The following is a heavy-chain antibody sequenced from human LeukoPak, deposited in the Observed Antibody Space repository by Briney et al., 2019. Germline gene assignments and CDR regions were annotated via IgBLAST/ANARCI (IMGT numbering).Heavy chain of an antibody. CDR3: ARDLQAYGDYARAFDI. D-gene: IGHD4-17*01. CDR2: IYYSGST. J-gene: IGHJ3*02. CDR1: GGSISSGDYY. Sequence: SPSQTLSLTCTVSGGSISSGDYYWSWIRQPPGKGLEWIGYIYYSGSTYYNPSLKSRVTISVDTSKNQFSLKLSSVTAADTAVYYCARDLQAYGDYARAFDIWGQGTMVTVSS. V-gene: IGHV4-30-4*08.